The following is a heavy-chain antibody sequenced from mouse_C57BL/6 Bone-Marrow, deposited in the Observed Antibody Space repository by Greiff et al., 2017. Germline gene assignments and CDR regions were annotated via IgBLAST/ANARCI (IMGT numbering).Heavy chain of an antibody. CDR2: IYPRSGNP. Sequence: VQLQQSGAELARPGASVKLSCKASGYTFTSYGISWVKQRTGQGLEWIGEIYPRSGNPYYNEKFKGKATLTADKSSSTAYMELRSLTSEDSAVYFCARGGEGYYGNFLFAYWGQGTLVTVSA. J-gene: IGHJ3*01. CDR1: GYTFTSYG. CDR3: ARGGEGYYGNFLFAY. V-gene: IGHV1-81*01. D-gene: IGHD2-1*01.